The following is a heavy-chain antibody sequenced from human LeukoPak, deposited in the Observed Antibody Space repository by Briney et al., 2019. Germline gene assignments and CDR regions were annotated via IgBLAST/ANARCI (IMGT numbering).Heavy chain of an antibody. CDR3: ARGSSQTSFMVRGVLRYYYYGMDA. D-gene: IGHD3-10*01. Sequence: GGSLRLSCAASGFTFSSYGMHWVRQAPGKGLEWVAVISYDGSNKYYADSVKGRFTISRDNSKNTLYLQMNSLRAEDTAVYYCARGSSQTSFMVRGVLRYYYYGMDAWGKGTTVTVSS. J-gene: IGHJ6*04. V-gene: IGHV3-30*03. CDR1: GFTFSSYG. CDR2: ISYDGSNK.